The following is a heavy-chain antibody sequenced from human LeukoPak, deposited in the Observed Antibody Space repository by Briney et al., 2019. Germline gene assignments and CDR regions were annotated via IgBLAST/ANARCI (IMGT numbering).Heavy chain of an antibody. V-gene: IGHV3-9*01. CDR1: GFTFDDYA. CDR2: ISWNSGSI. D-gene: IGHD2-2*01. J-gene: IGHJ4*02. Sequence: GGSLRLSCAASGFTFDDYAMHWVRQAPGKGLEWVSGISWNSGSIGYADSVKGRFTISRDNAKNSLYLQMNSLRAEDTAVYYCAKDSSTLVGYFDYWGQGTLVTVSS. CDR3: AKDSSTLVGYFDY.